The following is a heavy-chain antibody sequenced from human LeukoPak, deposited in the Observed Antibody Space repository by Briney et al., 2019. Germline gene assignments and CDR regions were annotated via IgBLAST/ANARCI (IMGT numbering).Heavy chain of an antibody. Sequence: SETLSLTCAVSGGSISSGGYSWSWIRQPPGKGLEWIGYIYHSGSTYYNPSLKSRVTMSADTSKNQFSLKLSSVTAADTAVYYCVRDWVRWDAFDIWGQGTMVTVSS. CDR3: VRDWVRWDAFDI. CDR1: GGSISSGGYS. V-gene: IGHV4-30-2*01. D-gene: IGHD4-23*01. CDR2: IYHSGST. J-gene: IGHJ3*02.